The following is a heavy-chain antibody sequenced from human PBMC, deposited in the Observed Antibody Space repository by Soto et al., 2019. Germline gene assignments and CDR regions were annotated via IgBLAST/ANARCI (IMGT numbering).Heavy chain of an antibody. Sequence: GGALRLSCAASGFTFSSYSMNWVRQAPGKGLEWVSYISSSSSTIYYADSVKGRFTISRDNAKNSLYLQMNSLRDEDTAVYYCARDHEAKWWGLLDAFDYWGQGTLVTVSS. D-gene: IGHD1-26*01. CDR2: ISSSSSTI. J-gene: IGHJ4*02. CDR1: GFTFSSYS. V-gene: IGHV3-48*02. CDR3: ARDHEAKWWGLLDAFDY.